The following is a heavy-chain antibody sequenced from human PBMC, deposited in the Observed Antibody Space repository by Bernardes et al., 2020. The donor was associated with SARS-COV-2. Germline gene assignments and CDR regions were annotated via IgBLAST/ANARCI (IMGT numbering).Heavy chain of an antibody. CDR3: ARGARDSTTVTTNYFDY. V-gene: IGHV5-51*01. D-gene: IGHD4-17*01. CDR2: IYPGDSDT. J-gene: IGHJ4*02. CDR1: GYTFIDYW. Sequence: GASLKISCKGSGYTFIDYWIGWVRQVPGKGLEWMGLIYPGDSDTRYSPSFQGQVTISADKFIRTAHLQWSSLKASDTAMYYCARGARDSTTVTTNYFDYWGQGTLVTVSS.